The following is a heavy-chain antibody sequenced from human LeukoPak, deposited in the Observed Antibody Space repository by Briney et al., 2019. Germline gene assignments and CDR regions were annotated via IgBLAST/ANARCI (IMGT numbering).Heavy chain of an antibody. J-gene: IGHJ4*02. CDR3: AKDLGPYLRLFRGLDY. V-gene: IGHV1-69*05. CDR2: IIPIFGTA. Sequence: ASVKVSCKASGGTFSSYAISWVRQAPGQGLEWMGGIIPIFGTANYAQKFQGRVTITTDESTNTAYMELSSLRSEDTAVYYCAKDLGPYLRLFRGLDYWGQGTLVTVSS. CDR1: GGTFSSYA. D-gene: IGHD3-10*01.